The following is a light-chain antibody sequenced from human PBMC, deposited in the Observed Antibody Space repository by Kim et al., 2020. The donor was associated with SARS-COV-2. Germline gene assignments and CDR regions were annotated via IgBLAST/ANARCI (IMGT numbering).Light chain of an antibody. CDR2: GAS. J-gene: IGKJ4*01. CDR1: QSIISAF. Sequence: SPGESATLTCRASQSIISAFLAWYEQRPGQDPRLLISGASSRATGIPDRFSGSGSGSDFTLTISRLEPEDFGVYYCQQYGSSLLTFGGGTKVDIK. CDR3: QQYGSSLLT. V-gene: IGKV3-20*01.